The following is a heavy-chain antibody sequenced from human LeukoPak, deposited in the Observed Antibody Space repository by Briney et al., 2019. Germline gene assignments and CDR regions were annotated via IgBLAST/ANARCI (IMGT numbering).Heavy chain of an antibody. CDR2: INSDGSST. V-gene: IGHV3-74*01. CDR3: ARVYDFWSGYFHEDY. J-gene: IGHJ4*02. Sequence: QPGGSLRLSCAASGFTFSSYWMHWVRQAPGKGLVWVSRINSDGSSTSYADSVKGRFTISRDNAKNTLYLQMNSLRAEDTAVYYCARVYDFWSGYFHEDYWGQGTLVTVSS. CDR1: GFTFSSYW. D-gene: IGHD3-3*01.